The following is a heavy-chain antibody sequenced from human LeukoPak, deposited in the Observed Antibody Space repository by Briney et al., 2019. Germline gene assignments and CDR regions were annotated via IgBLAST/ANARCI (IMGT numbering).Heavy chain of an antibody. CDR1: GFTFSSYW. CDR2: IKQDGSEK. V-gene: IGHV3-7*01. Sequence: PGGSLRLSCAASGFTFSSYWMSWVRQAPGKGLEWVANIKQDGSEKYYVDSVKGRFTISRDNAKNSLYLQMNSLRAEDTAVYYCARGFYDFWSGYYYGSGSYFDYWGQGTLVTVSS. CDR3: ARGFYDFWSGYYYGSGSYFDY. J-gene: IGHJ4*02. D-gene: IGHD3-10*01.